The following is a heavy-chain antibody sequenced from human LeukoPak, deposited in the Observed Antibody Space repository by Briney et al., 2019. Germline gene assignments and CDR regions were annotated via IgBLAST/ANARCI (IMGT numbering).Heavy chain of an antibody. D-gene: IGHD2-21*02. V-gene: IGHV1-46*01. J-gene: IGHJ5*02. CDR3: ARGGTLFCGGDCYSQWFDP. Sequence: ASVKVSCKASGYTFTSYYMHWVRQAPGQGLEWMGIINPSGGSTSYAQKFQGRVTMTRDTSTSAVYMELSSLRSEDTAVYYCARGGTLFCGGDCYSQWFDPWGQGTLVTVSS. CDR2: INPSGGST. CDR1: GYTFTSYY.